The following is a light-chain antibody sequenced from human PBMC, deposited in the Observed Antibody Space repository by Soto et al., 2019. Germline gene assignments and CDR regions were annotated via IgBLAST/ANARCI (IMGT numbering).Light chain of an antibody. CDR1: QIISSW. V-gene: IGKV1-5*03. J-gene: IGKJ1*01. CDR3: QHYNSYSEA. Sequence: DSQMTQSHSTLSGSVGDRVTITCLASQIISSWLAWYQQKPGKAPKLLIYKASTLKSGVPSRFSGSGSGTEFTLTISSLQPDDFATYYCQHYNSYSEAFGQGTKVDI. CDR2: KAS.